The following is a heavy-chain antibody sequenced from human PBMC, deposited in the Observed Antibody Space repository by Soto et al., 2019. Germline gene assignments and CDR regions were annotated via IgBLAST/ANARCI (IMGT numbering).Heavy chain of an antibody. D-gene: IGHD5-12*01. CDR1: GGSISSGGYY. V-gene: IGHV4-31*03. CDR2: IYYSGST. CDR3: AREMATMKDYYYGMDV. Sequence: QVQLQESGPGLVKPSQTLSLTCTVSGGSISSGGYYWSWIRQHPGKGLEWLGYIYYSGSTYYNPSLKGRVTISVDTSKNQFSLKLSSVTAADTAVYYCAREMATMKDYYYGMDVWGQGTTVTVSS. J-gene: IGHJ6*02.